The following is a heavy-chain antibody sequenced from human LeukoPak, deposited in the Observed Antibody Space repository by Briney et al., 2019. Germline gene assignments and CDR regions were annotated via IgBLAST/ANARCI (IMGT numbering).Heavy chain of an antibody. CDR1: GYTFTSYD. CDR2: MNPNSGNT. J-gene: IGHJ6*03. CDR3: ARGTHTTIFGVVTKYYYYYYMDV. D-gene: IGHD3-3*01. Sequence: GASVKVSCKASGYTFTSYDINWVRQATGQGLEWMGWMNPNSGNTGYAQKFQGRVTITRNTSISTAYMELSSLRSEDTAVYYCARGTHTTIFGVVTKYYYYYYMDVWGKGTTVTVSS. V-gene: IGHV1-8*03.